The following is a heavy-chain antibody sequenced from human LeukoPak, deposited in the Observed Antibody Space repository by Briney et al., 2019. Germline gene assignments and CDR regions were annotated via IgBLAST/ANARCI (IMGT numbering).Heavy chain of an antibody. CDR2: TYYTESA. Sequence: SETLSLTCTVSGGSITSGSYHWGWVRQSPGKGLEWSGNTYYTESAYYRPSLQSRVSISVDTSKKEFSLKLTSVTAADTAVYYCARDRDGYAYSFDYWGQGTLVTVSS. D-gene: IGHD5-24*01. V-gene: IGHV4-39*02. CDR1: GGSITSGSYH. CDR3: ARDRDGYAYSFDY. J-gene: IGHJ4*02.